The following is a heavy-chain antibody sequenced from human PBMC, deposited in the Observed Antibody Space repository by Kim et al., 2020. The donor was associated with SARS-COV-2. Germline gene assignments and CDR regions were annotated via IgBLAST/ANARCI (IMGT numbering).Heavy chain of an antibody. CDR1: GGSISSSNW. CDR3: ARDQTIAGYCSGGSCWSCGVGV. J-gene: IGHJ6*01. D-gene: IGHD2-15*01. CDR2: IYHSGST. V-gene: IGHV4-4*02. Sequence: SETLSLTCAVSGGSISSSNWWSWVRQPPGKGLEWIGEIYHSGSTNYNPSLKSRVTISVDKSKNQFSLKLSSVTAADTAVYYCARDQTIAGYCSGGSCWSCGVGVWGEGSTVGVSS.